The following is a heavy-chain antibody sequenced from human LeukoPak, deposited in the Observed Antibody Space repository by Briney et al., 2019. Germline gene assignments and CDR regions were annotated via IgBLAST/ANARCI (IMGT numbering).Heavy chain of an antibody. CDR2: IWYDGSNK. CDR3: AGDRVTSYFDY. Sequence: PGTSLRLSCAASGFTFRSHGMHWVRQAPGKGLEWVAFIWYDGSNKYYTDSVKGRFTISRDNSKNTLYLQMNSLRAEDTAVYYCAGDRVTSYFDYWGRGALVTISS. V-gene: IGHV3-33*01. CDR1: GFTFRSHG. D-gene: IGHD3-10*01. J-gene: IGHJ4*02.